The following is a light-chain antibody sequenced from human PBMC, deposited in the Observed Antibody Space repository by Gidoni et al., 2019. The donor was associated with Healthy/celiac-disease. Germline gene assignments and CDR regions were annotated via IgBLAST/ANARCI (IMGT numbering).Light chain of an antibody. CDR1: QSISSW. J-gene: IGKJ1*01. V-gene: IGKV1-5*03. Sequence: DIQMTQSPSTLSASVGDRVTITCRASQSISSWLAWYQQKPGKAPKLLIYMASILESGVPSRFSGSGSGTEFTLTISSLQHDDFATYYCQQYNSYSKTFGQXTKVEIK. CDR2: MAS. CDR3: QQYNSYSKT.